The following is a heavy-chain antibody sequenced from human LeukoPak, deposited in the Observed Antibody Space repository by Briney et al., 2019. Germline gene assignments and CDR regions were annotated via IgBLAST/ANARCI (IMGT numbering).Heavy chain of an antibody. J-gene: IGHJ4*02. D-gene: IGHD6-19*01. CDR1: GGSISSSLYH. CDR3: ARGRGRRYSSGWYSSGFRGPNACVFDY. CDR2: IYYTGTT. Sequence: SETLSLTCTVSGGSISSSLYHWGWIRQSPGKNLEWLGSIYYTGTTHYNPSLKSRVTISVDTSKNQFSLKLSSVTAADTAVYYCARGRGRRYSSGWYSSGFRGPNACVFDYWGQGTLVTVSS. V-gene: IGHV4-39*07.